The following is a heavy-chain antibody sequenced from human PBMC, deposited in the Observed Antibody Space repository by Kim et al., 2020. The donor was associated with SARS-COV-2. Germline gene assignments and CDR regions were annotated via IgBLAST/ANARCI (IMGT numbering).Heavy chain of an antibody. CDR3: ARDRDSYYYDSSGIDY. D-gene: IGHD3-22*01. J-gene: IGHJ4*02. Sequence: SVEGRFTISRDNSKNTLYLQMNSLRAEDTTVYYCARDRDSYYYDSSGIDYWGQGTLVTVSS. V-gene: IGHV3-30*07.